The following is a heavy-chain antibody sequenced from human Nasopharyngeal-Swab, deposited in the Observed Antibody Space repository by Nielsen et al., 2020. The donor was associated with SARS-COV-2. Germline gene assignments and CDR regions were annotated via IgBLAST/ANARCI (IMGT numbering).Heavy chain of an antibody. J-gene: IGHJ5*02. CDR3: TRAYCSSTACYPQFDP. CDR2: IKRKGNTYAT. CDR1: GFTFSDSA. Sequence: GGSLRLSCAASGFTFSDSAMHWVRQASGKGLEWVGRIKRKGNTYATAYAASVKGRFTISRDDSKNTAYLQMNSLKTEDTAVYYCTRAYCSSTACYPQFDPWGQGTLVTVSS. V-gene: IGHV3-73*01. D-gene: IGHD2-2*01.